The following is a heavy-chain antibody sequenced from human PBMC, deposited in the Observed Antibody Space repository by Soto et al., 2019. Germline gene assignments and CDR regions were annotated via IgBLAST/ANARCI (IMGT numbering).Heavy chain of an antibody. CDR2: ISSSSSTI. J-gene: IGHJ4*02. CDR3: ARVRGDYYYGSGSYGY. D-gene: IGHD3-10*01. V-gene: IGHV3-48*01. Sequence: GGSLRLSCAASGFTFSSYSMNWVRQAPGKGLEWVSYISSSSSTINYADSVRGRFTTSRDNAKNSLYLQMNSLRAEDTAVYYCARVRGDYYYGSGSYGYWGQGTLVTVSS. CDR1: GFTFSSYS.